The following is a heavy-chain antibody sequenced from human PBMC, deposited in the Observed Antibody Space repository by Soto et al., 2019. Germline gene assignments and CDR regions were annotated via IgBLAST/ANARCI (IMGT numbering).Heavy chain of an antibody. CDR2: ISTSGTT. CDR3: AREAGPDRWFDP. Sequence: LSLTCTVSGASISSYFWTWIRQPAGKGLDWIGCISTSGTTNYNPSLKSRVTMSVDTSKNHFSLNLSSVTVADTAVYYCAREAGPDRWFDPWGQGTLVTVSS. J-gene: IGHJ5*02. D-gene: IGHD6-19*01. V-gene: IGHV4-4*07. CDR1: GASISSYF.